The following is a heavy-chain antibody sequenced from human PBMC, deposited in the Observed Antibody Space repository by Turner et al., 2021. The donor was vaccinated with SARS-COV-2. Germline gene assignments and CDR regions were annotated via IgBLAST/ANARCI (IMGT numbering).Heavy chain of an antibody. J-gene: IGHJ6*02. V-gene: IGHV3-7*03. CDR2: IKQDGSGK. CDR3: AREESGSFCAYGMDV. CDR1: GFTFSSYW. Sequence: EVQLLESGGGLVQPGGSLRLSCAAPGFTFSSYWMSGVRQAPGKGVEGWANIKQDGSGKYYVDSVKGRFTISRDNSKNSLYLQMNSLRAEDTAVYYCAREESGSFCAYGMDVWGQGTTVTVSS. D-gene: IGHD1-26*01.